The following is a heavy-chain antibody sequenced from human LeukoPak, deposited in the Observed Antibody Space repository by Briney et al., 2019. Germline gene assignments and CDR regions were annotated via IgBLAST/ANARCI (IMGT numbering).Heavy chain of an antibody. J-gene: IGHJ4*02. V-gene: IGHV4-59*08. CDR2: VYNSGST. CDR3: ARASPNWNPPDY. D-gene: IGHD1-1*01. Sequence: PSETLSLTCTVSGGSLSGFFWSWIRQPPGKGLVWIGYVYNSGSTDYNPSLRSRVTISEDRSNNQFSLKLNFVTAADTAVYYCARASPNWNPPDYWGQGTLVTVSS. CDR1: GGSLSGFF.